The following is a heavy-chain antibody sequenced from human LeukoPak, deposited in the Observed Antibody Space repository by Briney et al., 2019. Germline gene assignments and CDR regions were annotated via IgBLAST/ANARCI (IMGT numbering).Heavy chain of an antibody. D-gene: IGHD4-23*01. CDR2: INPNSGGT. J-gene: IGHJ6*02. CDR3: ARDLYGGNSPYYYYYGMDV. Sequence: ASVKVSCKASGYTFTGYHMHWVRQAPGQGLEWMGWINPNSGGTNYAQKFQGRVTMTRDTSISTAYMELSRLRSDDTAVYYCARDLYGGNSPYYYYYGMDVWGQGTTVTVS. CDR1: GYTFTGYH. V-gene: IGHV1-2*02.